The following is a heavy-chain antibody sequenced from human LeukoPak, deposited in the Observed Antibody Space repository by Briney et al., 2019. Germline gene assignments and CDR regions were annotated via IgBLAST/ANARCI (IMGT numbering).Heavy chain of an antibody. Sequence: ASVKVSCKVSGYTLTELSMHWVRQAPGKGLEWMGGFDPEDGETIYAQKFQGRVTMTEDTSTDTAYMELSSLRSEDTADYFCARGNYYGSGPLFDAWGQGTLVTVSS. CDR3: ARGNYYGSGPLFDA. J-gene: IGHJ5*02. D-gene: IGHD3-10*01. CDR1: GYTLTELS. CDR2: FDPEDGET. V-gene: IGHV1-24*01.